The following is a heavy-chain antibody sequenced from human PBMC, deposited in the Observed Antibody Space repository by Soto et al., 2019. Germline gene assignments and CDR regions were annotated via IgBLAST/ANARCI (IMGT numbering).Heavy chain of an antibody. CDR1: GYTFTSYY. V-gene: IGHV1-46*01. D-gene: IGHD3-3*01. CDR3: ARDIAGPNYDFWSGYSLYYYGMDV. CDR2: INPSGGST. J-gene: IGHJ6*02. Sequence: ASVKVSCKASGYTFTSYYIHWVRQAPGQGLEWMGIINPSGGSTSYAQKFQGRVTMTRDTSTSTVYMELSSLRSEDTAVYYCARDIAGPNYDFWSGYSLYYYGMDVWGQGTTVTVSS.